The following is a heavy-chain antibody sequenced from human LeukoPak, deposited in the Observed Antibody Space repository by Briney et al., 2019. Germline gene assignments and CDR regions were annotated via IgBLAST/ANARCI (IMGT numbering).Heavy chain of an antibody. D-gene: IGHD4-23*01. V-gene: IGHV3-23*01. CDR2: ISGSGGST. J-gene: IGHJ4*02. CDR3: AKDTSRYGGNSGINYFDY. Sequence: GGSLRLSCAASGFTFSSYAMSWVRQAPGKGLEWVSAISGSGGSTYYAGSVKGRFTISRDNSKNTLYLQMNSLRAEDTAVYYCAKDTSRYGGNSGINYFDYWGQETLVTVSS. CDR1: GFTFSSYA.